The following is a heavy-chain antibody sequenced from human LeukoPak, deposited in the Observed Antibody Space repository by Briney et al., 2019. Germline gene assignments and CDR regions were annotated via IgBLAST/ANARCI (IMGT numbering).Heavy chain of an antibody. CDR2: INPSGGST. CDR1: GYTFTSYY. V-gene: IGHV1-46*01. CDR3: ARQGGGSYGVESCLY. D-gene: IGHD1-26*01. Sequence: GASVKVSCKASGYTFTSYYMHWVRQAPGQGLEWMGIINPSGGSTSYAQKFQGRVTMTRDTSTSTVYMELSSLRSEDTAVYYCARQGGGSYGVESCLYWGQGTLVTVSS. J-gene: IGHJ4*02.